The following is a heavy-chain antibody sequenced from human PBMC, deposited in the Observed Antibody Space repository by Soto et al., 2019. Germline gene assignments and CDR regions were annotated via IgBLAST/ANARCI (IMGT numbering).Heavy chain of an antibody. CDR1: GGSISSGGYY. V-gene: IGHV4-31*03. J-gene: IGHJ3*01. CDR2: IYYSGST. D-gene: IGHD3-22*01. CDR3: ARDTGGFNYYDSSGDPHDAFDV. Sequence: PSETLSLTCTVSGGSISSGGYYWSWIRQHPGKGLEWIGYIYYSGSTYYNPSLKSRVTISVDTSKNQFSLKLSSVTAADTAVYYCARDTGGFNYYDSSGDPHDAFDVWGQGKMVTVSS.